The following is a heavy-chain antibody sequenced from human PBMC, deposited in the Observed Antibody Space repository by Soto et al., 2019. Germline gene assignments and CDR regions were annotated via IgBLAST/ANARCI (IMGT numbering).Heavy chain of an antibody. J-gene: IGHJ4*02. CDR2: IYPGDSDT. D-gene: IGHD3-10*01. CDR3: Y. V-gene: IGHV5-51*01. CDR1: GYSFTSYW. Sequence: PGESLKISCNGSGYSFTSYWIGWVRQMPGKGLEWMGIIYPGDSDTRYSPSFQGQVTISADKSISTAADTAVYYCASQGSTTIDYWGQGTLVTVSS.